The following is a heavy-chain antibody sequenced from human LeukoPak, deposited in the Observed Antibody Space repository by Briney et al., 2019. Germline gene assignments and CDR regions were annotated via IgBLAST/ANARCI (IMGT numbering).Heavy chain of an antibody. CDR3: ARVVTPYNCFDP. CDR2: ISPYNGNT. V-gene: IGHV1-18*01. J-gene: IGHJ5*02. D-gene: IGHD5-18*01. CDR1: GYTFTGYG. Sequence: GASVKVSCKASGYTFTGYGIIWVRQAPGQGLEWMGWISPYNGNTNYAQKLQGRVTMTTDTSTSTAYMELRSLTSDDTAVYYCARVVTPYNCFDPWGQGTLVTVSS.